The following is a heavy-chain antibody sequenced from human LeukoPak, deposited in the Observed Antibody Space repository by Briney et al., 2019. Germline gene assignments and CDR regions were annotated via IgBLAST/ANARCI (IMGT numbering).Heavy chain of an antibody. D-gene: IGHD6-13*01. CDR2: IYITGST. CDR3: ATSFGSAAAFDP. Sequence: SETLSLTCTVSGGSITSYYWSWIRQSAGKGLEWIGRIYITGSTTYNPSLKSRVTMSLDTSKNQFSLKLSSVTAADTAAYYCATSFGSAAAFDPWGQGTLVTVSS. CDR1: GGSITSYY. J-gene: IGHJ5*02. V-gene: IGHV4-4*07.